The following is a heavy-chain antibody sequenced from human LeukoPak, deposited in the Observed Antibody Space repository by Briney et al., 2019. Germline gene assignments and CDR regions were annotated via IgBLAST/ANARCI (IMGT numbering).Heavy chain of an antibody. D-gene: IGHD6-19*01. CDR2: IWYDGSNK. Sequence: GGSLRLSCAASGFTFSNYGIHWVRQAPGKGLEWVAVIWYDGSNKYYADSVKGRFTISRDNSKNTLYLQMNSLRAEDTAVYYCAKRLGLWGQGTLVTVSS. CDR1: GFTFSNYG. CDR3: AKRLGL. J-gene: IGHJ4*02. V-gene: IGHV3-33*06.